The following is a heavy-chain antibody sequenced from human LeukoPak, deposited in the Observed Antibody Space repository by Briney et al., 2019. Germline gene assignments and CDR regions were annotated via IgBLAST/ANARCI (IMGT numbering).Heavy chain of an antibody. CDR2: SSSSGRTI. CDR1: GFTFSSYE. J-gene: IGHJ4*02. V-gene: IGHV3-48*03. CDR3: ARDRHHRFGELFP. Sequence: GGSLRLSCAASGFTFSSYEMNWVRQAPGKGLEWVSYSSSSGRTIYYADSVKGRFTISRDNAKNSLYLQMNSLRAEDTAVYYCARDRHHRFGELFPWGQGTLVTVSS. D-gene: IGHD3-10*01.